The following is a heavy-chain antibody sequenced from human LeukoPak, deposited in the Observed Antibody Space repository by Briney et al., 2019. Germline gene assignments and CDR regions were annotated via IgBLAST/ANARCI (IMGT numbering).Heavy chain of an antibody. D-gene: IGHD3-10*01. J-gene: IGHJ5*02. CDR2: IYYSGST. V-gene: IGHV4-39*01. Sequence: SSETLSLTCTVSGGSISSSSYYWGWIRQPPGKGLEWIGSIYYSGSTYYNPSLKSRVTISVDTSKNQFSLKLSSVTAADTAVYYCARQPVAARFGVFWWAANWFDPWGQGTLVTVSS. CDR1: GGSISSSSYY. CDR3: ARQPVAARFGVFWWAANWFDP.